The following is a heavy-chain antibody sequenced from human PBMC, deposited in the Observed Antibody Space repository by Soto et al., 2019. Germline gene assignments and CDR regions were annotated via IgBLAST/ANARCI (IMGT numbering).Heavy chain of an antibody. CDR2: IDPSDSYT. Sequence: PXDSLTISCKGSRYNFTNYWISLVRQMSGKGLEWMGRIDPSDSYTNYSPSFQGHVTISVDMSISTAYVQWSSLKASDTATYYCARHRLAVATIDYYGMDVWGQGTTVTVSS. J-gene: IGHJ6*02. CDR1: RYNFTNYW. V-gene: IGHV5-10-1*01. D-gene: IGHD6-19*01. CDR3: ARHRLAVATIDYYGMDV.